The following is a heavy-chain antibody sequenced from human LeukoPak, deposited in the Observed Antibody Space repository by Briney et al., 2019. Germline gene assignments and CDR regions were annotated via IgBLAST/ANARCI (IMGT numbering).Heavy chain of an antibody. J-gene: IGHJ4*02. V-gene: IGHV5-51*01. D-gene: IGHD6-19*01. CDR2: SIPGNTET. CDR3: ARRDNSGWYGPAAFDY. Sequence: GESLKISCKGSGYNSLNSWIGWVRQLPGKNRVGLGRSIPGNTETRYSPSFQGQVTMSVDKSIHTAYLQWSSLKAANTATEYCARRDNSGWYGPAAFDYWGQGTLVTVSS. CDR1: GYNSLNSW.